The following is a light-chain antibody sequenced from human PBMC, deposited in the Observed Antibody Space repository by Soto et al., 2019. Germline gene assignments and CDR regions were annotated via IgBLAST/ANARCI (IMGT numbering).Light chain of an antibody. CDR3: QQTYSTLHS. J-gene: IGKJ2*03. CDR1: QNIRTY. Sequence: DIQVTQSPSSLSASVGDRVTITCRASQNIRTYLNWYQQRPGKPPKLLIHTASTLQSGVPSRYSGSGSGTDFTLTISSLQPEDFATYYCQQTYSTLHSFGQGTKVEIK. CDR2: TAS. V-gene: IGKV1-39*01.